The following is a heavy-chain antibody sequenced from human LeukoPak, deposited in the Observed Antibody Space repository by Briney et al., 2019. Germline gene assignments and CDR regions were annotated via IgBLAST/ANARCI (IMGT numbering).Heavy chain of an antibody. CDR2: ISGSSDDI. CDR3: ARRGYHEYSGFDY. CDR1: EFTFSS. V-gene: IGHV3-21*06. J-gene: IGHJ4*02. Sequence: GGSLRLSFAGSEFTFSSLHWVRQAPGKGLEWVSSISGSSDDIYYADSVKGRFTVSRDNSKNSLYLQMKRLRAEDTALYYCARRGYHEYSGFDYWGQGTLVTVSS. D-gene: IGHD1-26*01.